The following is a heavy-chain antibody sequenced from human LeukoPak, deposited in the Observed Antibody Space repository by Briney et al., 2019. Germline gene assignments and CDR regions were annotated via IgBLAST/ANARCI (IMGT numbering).Heavy chain of an antibody. CDR2: FDPEDGET. J-gene: IGHJ3*02. Sequence: ASVKVSCKVSGYTLTELSMHWVRQAPGKGLEWMGGFDPEDGETIYAQKFQGRVTMTEDTSTDTAYMELSSLRSEDTAVYYCATATDNYDILTGYAWGAFDIWGQGTMVTVSS. V-gene: IGHV1-24*01. D-gene: IGHD3-9*01. CDR3: ATATDNYDILTGYAWGAFDI. CDR1: GYTLTELS.